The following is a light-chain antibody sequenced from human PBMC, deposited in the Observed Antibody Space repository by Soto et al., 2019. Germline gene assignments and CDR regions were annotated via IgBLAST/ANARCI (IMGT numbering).Light chain of an antibody. J-gene: IGKJ1*01. CDR1: QSVSSSY. Sequence: EIVLTQSPGTLSLSPGERATLSCRAIQSVSSSYLAWYQQKPGQAPRLLIYDASNRATGIPARFSGSGSGTDFTLTISSLEPEDFAVYYCQHFVNSLTWTFGQGTKVDIK. CDR3: QHFVNSLTWT. CDR2: DAS. V-gene: IGKV3-20*01.